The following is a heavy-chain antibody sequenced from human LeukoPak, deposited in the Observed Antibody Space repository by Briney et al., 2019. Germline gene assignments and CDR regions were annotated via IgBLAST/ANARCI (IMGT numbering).Heavy chain of an antibody. CDR3: ASWPHYDFWSGYPH. D-gene: IGHD3-3*01. CDR1: GGPISSYY. CDR2: IYYSGST. V-gene: IGHV4-59*01. Sequence: SETLSLTCTVSGGPISSYYWGWIRQPPGKGLEWIGYIYYSGSTNYNPSLKSRVTISIDTSKNQFSLKLSSVTAADTAVYYCASWPHYDFWSGYPHWGQGTLVTVSS. J-gene: IGHJ4*02.